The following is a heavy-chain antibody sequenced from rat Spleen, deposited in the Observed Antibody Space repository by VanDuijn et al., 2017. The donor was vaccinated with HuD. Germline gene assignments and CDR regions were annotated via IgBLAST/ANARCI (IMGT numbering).Heavy chain of an antibody. CDR2: IWGNGNA. D-gene: IGHD1-12*03. Sequence: QVQLKESGPGLVQPSQTLSLTCTVSGFSLSNYGVIWVRQPPGEGLEWMGVIWGNGNANYNSALKSRLSISRDTSKSQVFLKMNSLQTEDIATYYCARGPRYYDGYYGRFDYWGQGVMVTVSS. CDR3: ARGPRYYDGYYGRFDY. CDR1: GFSLSNYG. V-gene: IGHV2-13*01. J-gene: IGHJ2*01.